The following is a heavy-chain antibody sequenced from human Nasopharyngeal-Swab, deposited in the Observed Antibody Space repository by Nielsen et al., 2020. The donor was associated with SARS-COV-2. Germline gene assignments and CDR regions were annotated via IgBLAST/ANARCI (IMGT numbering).Heavy chain of an antibody. Sequence: VRQAPGKGLEWVAVISYDGGNKYYADSVKGRLTISRDNSKNTLYLQMNSLRAEDTAVYYCARGPGDGMDVWGQGTTVTVSS. CDR2: ISYDGGNK. D-gene: IGHD3-10*01. CDR3: ARGPGDGMDV. V-gene: IGHV3-30-3*01. J-gene: IGHJ6*02.